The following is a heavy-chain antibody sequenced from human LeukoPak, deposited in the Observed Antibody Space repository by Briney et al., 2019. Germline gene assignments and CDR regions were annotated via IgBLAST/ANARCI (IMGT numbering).Heavy chain of an antibody. CDR2: ITGGSNNI. Sequence: GGSLRLSCAASGFASSIYSLNWVRQTPGKRLEWVSYITGGSNNILYADSVKGRFTISRDNAKNSLYLQMNSLRDEDTAVYYCATSRDWRVESWGRGIAVTVSS. V-gene: IGHV3-48*02. CDR3: ATSRDWRVES. D-gene: IGHD2-21*02. J-gene: IGHJ4*02. CDR1: GFASSIYS.